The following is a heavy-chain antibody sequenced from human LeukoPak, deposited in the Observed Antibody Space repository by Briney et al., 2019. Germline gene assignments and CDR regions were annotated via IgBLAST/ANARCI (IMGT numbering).Heavy chain of an antibody. CDR1: GGSVSSSDYY. V-gene: IGHV4-39*07. D-gene: IGHD3-10*01. CDR3: ARVGTYGSGSYLSWLDY. Sequence: SETLSLTCIVSGGSVSSSDYYWGWIRQPPGKGLEWIGTISYSGSTYYNPSLKSRVTISVDTSKNQFFLKLSSVTAADTAVYYCARVGTYGSGSYLSWLDYWGQGTLVTVSS. CDR2: ISYSGST. J-gene: IGHJ4*02.